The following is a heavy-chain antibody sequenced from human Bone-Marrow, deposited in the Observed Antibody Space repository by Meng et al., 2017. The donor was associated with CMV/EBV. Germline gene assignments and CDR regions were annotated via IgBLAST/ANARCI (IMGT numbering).Heavy chain of an antibody. CDR2: ISSSSSYI. J-gene: IGHJ3*02. Sequence: LSCAASGLTFSSYSMNWVRQAPGKGLEWVSSISSSSSYIYYADSVKGRFTISRDNAKNSLYLQMNSLRAEDTAVYYCAREELGAFDIWGQGTMVTVSS. D-gene: IGHD6-13*01. CDR1: GLTFSSYS. V-gene: IGHV3-21*01. CDR3: AREELGAFDI.